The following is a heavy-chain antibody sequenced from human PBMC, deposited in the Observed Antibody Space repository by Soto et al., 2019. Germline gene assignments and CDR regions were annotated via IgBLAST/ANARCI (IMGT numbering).Heavy chain of an antibody. D-gene: IGHD3-10*01. CDR2: ISGGGDTT. CDR1: GFTFNNYA. V-gene: IGHV3-23*01. Sequence: EVQLLESGGGWVQPGGSLRLSCAASGFTFNNYAMTWVRQAPGKGLEWVSAISGGGDTTSYEDSVKGRFTVSRDGSKNTLYLQMSRLRAEDTALYYCAKGRGGSGSLTPRVDFWGQGTLVTVSS. J-gene: IGHJ4*02. CDR3: AKGRGGSGSLTPRVDF.